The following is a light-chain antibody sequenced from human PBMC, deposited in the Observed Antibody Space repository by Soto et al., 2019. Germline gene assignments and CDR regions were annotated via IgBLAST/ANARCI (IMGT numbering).Light chain of an antibody. CDR2: EDN. CDR3: QSYDSSIYYV. CDR1: SGSIASNY. J-gene: IGLJ1*01. Sequence: NFMLTQPHSVSECPGKTVTISCTRSSGSIASNYVQWYQQRPGSAPTTVIYEDNQRPSGVPDRFSGSIDSSSNSASLTISGLKTEDEADYYCQSYDSSIYYVFGTGTKVTVL. V-gene: IGLV6-57*04.